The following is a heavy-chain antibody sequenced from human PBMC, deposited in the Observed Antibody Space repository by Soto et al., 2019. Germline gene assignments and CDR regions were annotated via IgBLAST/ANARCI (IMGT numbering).Heavy chain of an antibody. CDR3: EAEMTFGKLSVV. V-gene: IGHV1-69*01. CDR1: GDTDTNYV. CDR2: IFPKFGTT. Sequence: VKVSCKASGDTDTNYVISWVRQAPGQGLEWMGGIFPKFGTTYSAQKLQDRLTITADESTSTVYMQLSSLRLDDTAVYYCEAEMTFGKLSVVWGQGTTVTVSS. J-gene: IGHJ6*02. D-gene: IGHD3-16*02.